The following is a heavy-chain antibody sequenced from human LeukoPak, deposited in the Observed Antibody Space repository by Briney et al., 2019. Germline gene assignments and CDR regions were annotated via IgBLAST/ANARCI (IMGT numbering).Heavy chain of an antibody. CDR3: AKDLWRTFGSSGYLVNWFDP. CDR1: GFTFSSYG. V-gene: IGHV3-30*02. D-gene: IGHD3-22*01. J-gene: IGHJ5*02. Sequence: PGGSLRLSCAASGFTFSSYGMHWVRQAPGKGLEWVAVIWYDGSNKYYADSVKGRFTISRDNSKNTLYLQMNSLRAEDTAVYYCAKDLWRTFGSSGYLVNWFDPWGQGTLVTVSS. CDR2: IWYDGSNK.